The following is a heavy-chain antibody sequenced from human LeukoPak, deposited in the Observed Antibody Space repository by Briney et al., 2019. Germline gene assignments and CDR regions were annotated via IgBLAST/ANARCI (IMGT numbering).Heavy chain of an antibody. V-gene: IGHV3-23*01. CDR3: AKFVTSSWFFDY. D-gene: IGHD6-13*01. CDR2: ISGSGGST. CDR1: GFTFSSYT. Sequence: GGSLRLSCAASGFTFSSYTMSWVRQAPGKGLEWVSAISGSGGSTYYADSVKGRFTISRDNSKNTLYLQMNSLRAEDTAVYYCAKFVTSSWFFDYWGQGTLVTVSS. J-gene: IGHJ4*02.